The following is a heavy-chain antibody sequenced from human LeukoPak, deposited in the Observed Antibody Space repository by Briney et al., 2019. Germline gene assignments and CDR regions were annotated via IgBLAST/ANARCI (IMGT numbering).Heavy chain of an antibody. CDR2: IYYSGST. V-gene: IGHV4-59*12. J-gene: IGHJ6*02. CDR1: GGSISSYY. Sequence: PSETLSLTCTVSGGSISSYYWSWIRQPPGKGLEWIGYIYYSGSTNYNPSLKSRVTISVDTSKNQFSLKLSSVTAADTAVYYCARGGRTIAAAFGYYYYYGMDVWGQGTTVTVSS. D-gene: IGHD6-13*01. CDR3: ARGGRTIAAAFGYYYYYGMDV.